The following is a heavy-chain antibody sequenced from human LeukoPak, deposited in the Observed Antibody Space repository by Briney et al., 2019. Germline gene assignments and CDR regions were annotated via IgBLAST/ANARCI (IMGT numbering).Heavy chain of an antibody. V-gene: IGHV3-30*02. D-gene: IGHD6-13*01. J-gene: IGHJ4*02. Sequence: GGSLRLSCAASGFTFSTFGMHWVRQPPYKGLEWVAFIRYDGGQKYYGDSVKGRFTISRDNSKNTVYLQMNSLRAEDTAVYYCTKGQQQYPRSVDYWGQGTLVAVSS. CDR2: IRYDGGQK. CDR1: GFTFSTFG. CDR3: TKGQQQYPRSVDY.